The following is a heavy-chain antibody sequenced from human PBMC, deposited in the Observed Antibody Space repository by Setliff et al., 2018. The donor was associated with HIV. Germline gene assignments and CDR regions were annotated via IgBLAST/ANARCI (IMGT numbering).Heavy chain of an antibody. CDR1: GDSISNSAYF. CDR3: ARRLVVVAAEDYFDS. D-gene: IGHD2-15*01. Sequence: PSETLSLTCSVSGDSISNSAYFWGWIRQSSGKGLEYIGSIYYNGDTYYNPSLKSRVTISVDTSNNQFSLKLRSVTAADTAVYYCARRLVVVAAEDYFDSWGQGALVTVSS. V-gene: IGHV4-39*01. CDR2: IYYNGDT. J-gene: IGHJ4*02.